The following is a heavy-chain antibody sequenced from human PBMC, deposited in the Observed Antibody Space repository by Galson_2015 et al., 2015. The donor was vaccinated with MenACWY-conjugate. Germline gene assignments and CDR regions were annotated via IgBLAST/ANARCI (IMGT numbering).Heavy chain of an antibody. CDR2: IQQAGSEK. CDR1: GVTFGNFW. V-gene: IGHV3-7*01. Sequence: SLRLCCPAAGVTFGNFWMSWVRQARGKGLEWVASIQQAGSEKYLVDSEKGRFTISRDNAENSLFLQMNSLRAEDTAVYYCARERWVRGVFFDQWGQGTLVTVSS. D-gene: IGHD3-10*01. CDR3: ARERWVRGVFFDQ. J-gene: IGHJ4*02.